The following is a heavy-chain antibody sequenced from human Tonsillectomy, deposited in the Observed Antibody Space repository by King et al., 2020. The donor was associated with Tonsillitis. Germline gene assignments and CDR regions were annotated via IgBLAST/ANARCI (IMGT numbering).Heavy chain of an antibody. J-gene: IGHJ4*02. Sequence: VQLVESGGGVVQPGRSLRLSCAASGFTFSSYGMHWVRQAPGKGLEWVAVIWYDGSNKYYADSVKGRFTISRDNSKNTLYLQMNSLRAEDTAVYYCARALYSNHLDYWGQGTLVTVSS. D-gene: IGHD4-11*01. CDR3: ARALYSNHLDY. CDR1: GFTFSSYG. V-gene: IGHV3-33*01. CDR2: IWYDGSNK.